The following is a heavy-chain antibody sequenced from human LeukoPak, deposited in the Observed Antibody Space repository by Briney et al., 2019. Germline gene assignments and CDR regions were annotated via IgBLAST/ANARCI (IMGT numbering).Heavy chain of an antibody. J-gene: IGHJ4*02. CDR3: ARRRYFDY. CDR2: ISSSSSTI. CDR1: GFTFSSYS. Sequence: GGSLRLSCAAFGFTFSSYSMNWVRQAPGKGLEWVSYISSSSSTIYYADSVKGRFTISRDNAKNSLYLQMNSLRAEDTAVYYCARRRYFDYWGQGTLVAVSS. V-gene: IGHV3-48*01.